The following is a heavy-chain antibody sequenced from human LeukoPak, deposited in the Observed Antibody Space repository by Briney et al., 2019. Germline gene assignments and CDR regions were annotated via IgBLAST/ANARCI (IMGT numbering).Heavy chain of an antibody. V-gene: IGHV3-64*01. CDR1: GIILSNYA. J-gene: IGHJ2*01. CDR3: ARGRQGAKTRYFDL. D-gene: IGHD1-26*01. Sequence: PGGSLRLSCAASGIILSNYAMHWARKVPGKGLELIQTISSDGGSTYYANSVKGRFTISRDNSKNTLYLQMGSLRAEDMAVYYCARGRQGAKTRYFDLWGRGTRVTVSS. CDR2: ISSDGGST.